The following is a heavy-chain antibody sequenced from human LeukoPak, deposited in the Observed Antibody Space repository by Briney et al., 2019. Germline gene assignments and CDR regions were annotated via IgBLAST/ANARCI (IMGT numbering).Heavy chain of an antibody. J-gene: IGHJ4*02. V-gene: IGHV3-23*01. D-gene: IGHD5-12*01. Sequence: GGSLRLSCAASGFTFSSYAMSWVRQAPGKGLEWVSAISGSGGSTYYADSVKGWFTISRDNSKNTLYLQMNSLRAEDTAVYYCAKDATRLVATNAFDYWGQGTLVTVSS. CDR1: GFTFSSYA. CDR2: ISGSGGST. CDR3: AKDATRLVATNAFDY.